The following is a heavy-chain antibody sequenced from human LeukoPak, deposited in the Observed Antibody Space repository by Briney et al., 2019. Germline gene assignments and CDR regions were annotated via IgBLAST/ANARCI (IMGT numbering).Heavy chain of an antibody. CDR2: IYYSGST. CDR1: GGSISSGDYY. CDR3: ARDGYSSGWHPRGYYYYGMDV. D-gene: IGHD6-19*01. J-gene: IGHJ6*02. V-gene: IGHV4-30-4*01. Sequence: SQTLSLTCTVSGGSISSGDYYWSWIRQPLGKGLEWIGYIYYSGSTYYNPSLKSRVTISVDTSKNQFSLKLSSVTAADTAVYYCARDGYSSGWHPRGYYYYGMDVWGQGTTVTVSS.